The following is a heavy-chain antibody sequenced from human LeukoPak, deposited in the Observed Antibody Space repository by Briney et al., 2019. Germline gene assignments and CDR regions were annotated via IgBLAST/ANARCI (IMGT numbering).Heavy chain of an antibody. CDR1: GGSISSHY. CDR3: ARRFRVGDIHVDAFDM. Sequence: SETLSLTCTVSGGSISSHYWSWIRQPPGRGLEWIGYVFNSGTTDQNPSLKGRVTISLDTSENHVSLRLTSVTAADTAVYYCARRFRVGDIHVDAFDMWGQGTMVTVSS. V-gene: IGHV4-59*11. CDR2: VFNSGTT. J-gene: IGHJ3*02. D-gene: IGHD1-26*01.